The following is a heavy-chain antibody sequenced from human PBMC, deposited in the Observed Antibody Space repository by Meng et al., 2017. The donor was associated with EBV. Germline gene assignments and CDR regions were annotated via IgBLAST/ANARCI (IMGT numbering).Heavy chain of an antibody. V-gene: IGHV1-69*01. J-gene: IGHJ4*02. CDR2: FLPRLGAP. Sequence: QGQLVESAADVKRPGSSVKVSCKTSGGPFRYYAISWVRQAPGQGLEWLGGFLPRLGAPNYAQKFHGRVKITADESTSTHYMDLSSLRSEDTAIYYCASESGRGYTPDYWGQGTLVTVSS. D-gene: IGHD3-10*01. CDR1: GGPFRYYA. CDR3: ASESGRGYTPDY.